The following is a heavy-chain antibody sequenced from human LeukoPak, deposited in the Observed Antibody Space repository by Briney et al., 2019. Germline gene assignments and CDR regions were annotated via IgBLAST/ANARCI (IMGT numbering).Heavy chain of an antibody. J-gene: IGHJ4*02. CDR3: ARGGQLLTE. D-gene: IGHD3-10*01. V-gene: IGHV3-64D*06. CDR2: ISTNGGIT. Sequence: PGGSLRLSCSASGFTFSTYGMHWVRQGPGKGLEQVAAISTNGGITVYADSVKGRFTISRDNSKNTLYLQMSGLRAADTAVYYCARGGQLLTEWGQGTLVTVSS. CDR1: GFTFSTYG.